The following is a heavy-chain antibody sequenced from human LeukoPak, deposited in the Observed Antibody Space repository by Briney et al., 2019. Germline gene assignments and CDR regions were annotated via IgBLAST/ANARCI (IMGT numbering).Heavy chain of an antibody. CDR2: IYYSGST. V-gene: IGHV4-39*07. CDR3: AREERDPYSEVATVDY. D-gene: IGHD5-12*01. Sequence: SETLSLTCTVSGGSISSSSYYWGRIRQPPGKGLEWIGSIYYSGSTYYNPSLKSRVTISVDTSKNQFSLKLSSVTAADTAVYYCAREERDPYSEVATVDYWGQGTLVTVSS. J-gene: IGHJ4*02. CDR1: GGSISSSSYY.